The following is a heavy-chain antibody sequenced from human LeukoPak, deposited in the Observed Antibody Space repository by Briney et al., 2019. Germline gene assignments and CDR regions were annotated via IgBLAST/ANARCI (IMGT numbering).Heavy chain of an antibody. CDR3: ARDSVQLLHYYYYYMDV. D-gene: IGHD6-6*01. J-gene: IGHJ6*03. CDR2: IYTSEST. V-gene: IGHV4-4*07. Sequence: SETLSLTCTVSGGSISSYYWSWIRQPAGKGLEWIGRIYTSESTNYNTSLKSRVTMSVDTSKNQFSLKLSSVTAADTAVYYCARDSVQLLHYYYYYMDVWGKGTTVTVSS. CDR1: GGSISSYY.